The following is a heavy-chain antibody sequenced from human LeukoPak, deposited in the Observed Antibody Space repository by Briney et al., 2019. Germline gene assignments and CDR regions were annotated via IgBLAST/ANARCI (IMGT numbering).Heavy chain of an antibody. D-gene: IGHD4-17*01. CDR2: ISWNSGSI. CDR1: GFTFDDYA. V-gene: IGHV3-9*01. J-gene: IGHJ4*02. CDR3: AKVYSAGDYYFDY. Sequence: GRSLRLSCAASGFTFDDYAMHWVRQVPGKGLEWVSGISWNSGSIGYADSVKGRFTISRDNSKNTLYLQMNSLRAEDTAVYYCAKVYSAGDYYFDYWGQGTLVTVSS.